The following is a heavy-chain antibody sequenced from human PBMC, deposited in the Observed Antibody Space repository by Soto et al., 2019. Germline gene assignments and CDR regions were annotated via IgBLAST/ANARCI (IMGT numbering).Heavy chain of an antibody. CDR2: IYPGDSDT. J-gene: IGHJ3*02. CDR3: ARQKKSPRTYYDILTGYHNDAFDI. D-gene: IGHD3-9*01. Sequence: GESLKISCKCSGYSFTSYWIGWVRQMPGKGLEWMGIIYPGDSDTRYSPSFQGQVTISADKSISTAYLQWSSLKASDTAMYYCARQKKSPRTYYDILTGYHNDAFDIWGQGTMVTVSS. CDR1: GYSFTSYW. V-gene: IGHV5-51*01.